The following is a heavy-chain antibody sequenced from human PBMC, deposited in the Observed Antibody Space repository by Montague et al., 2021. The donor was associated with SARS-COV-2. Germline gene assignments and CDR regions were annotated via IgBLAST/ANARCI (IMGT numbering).Heavy chain of an antibody. CDR1: GESMTRSW. J-gene: IGHJ4*02. D-gene: IGHD2/OR15-2a*01. CDR2: IFHYGTS. V-gene: IGHV4-4*02. Sequence: SETLSLTCAVSGESMTRSWWTWVRQPPGQRLQWIGEIFHYGTSXSXYXXALKSRVTISIDTSKNQFFLRLSSVTAADTALYFCTRARSKAIDYWGQGALVTVSS. CDR3: TRARSKAIDY.